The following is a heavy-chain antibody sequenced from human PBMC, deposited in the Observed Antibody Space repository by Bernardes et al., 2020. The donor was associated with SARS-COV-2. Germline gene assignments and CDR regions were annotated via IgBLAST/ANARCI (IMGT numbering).Heavy chain of an antibody. Sequence: SETLSLTCTVSGGSISSGSYYWSWIRQPAGTGLEWIGRIYTSGSTNYNPSLKSRVTISVDTSKNQFSLKLSSVTAADTAVYYCARDIRIAAGADYYYYGMDVWGQGTTVTVSS. CDR2: IYTSGST. CDR1: GGSISSGSYY. CDR3: ARDIRIAAGADYYYYGMDV. J-gene: IGHJ6*02. D-gene: IGHD6-13*01. V-gene: IGHV4-61*02.